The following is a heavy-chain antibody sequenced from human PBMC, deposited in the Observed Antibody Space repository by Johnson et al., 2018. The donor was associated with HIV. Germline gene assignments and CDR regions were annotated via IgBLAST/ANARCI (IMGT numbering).Heavy chain of an antibody. CDR3: AKTRMGGILDAFDL. CDR2: IKQDGSEK. Sequence: VQLVESGGGLVQPGGSLRLSCAASGFTVSSNHMRWVRQAPGKGLELVANIKQDGSEKYYADSVKGRFTLSRDNSKNTLDLQMNSLTIEDTAVFYCAKTRMGGILDAFDLWGQGTMVIVS. CDR1: GFTVSSNH. J-gene: IGHJ3*01. D-gene: IGHD3-10*01. V-gene: IGHV3-7*01.